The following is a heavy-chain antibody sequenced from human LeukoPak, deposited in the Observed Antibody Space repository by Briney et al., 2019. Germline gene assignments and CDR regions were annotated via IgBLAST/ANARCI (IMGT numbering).Heavy chain of an antibody. D-gene: IGHD6-13*01. V-gene: IGHV1-18*04. CDR2: INVYSDDT. J-gene: IGHJ4*02. CDR1: GYTFTTFG. Sequence: ASVKVSCKVSGYTFTTFGITWVRQAPGQGLEWMGWINVYSDDTYYAQHLQGRVTMTTDTSTSTAYMELRSLRSDDTAVYYCARPRSSSWGIDYWGQGTLVTVSS. CDR3: ARPRSSSWGIDY.